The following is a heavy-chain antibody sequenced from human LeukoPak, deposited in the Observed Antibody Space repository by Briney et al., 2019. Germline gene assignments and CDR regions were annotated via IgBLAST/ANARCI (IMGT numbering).Heavy chain of an antibody. CDR1: GDSVSINSAA. CDR3: ARSPSPYSSGWYFDY. D-gene: IGHD6-19*01. V-gene: IGHV6-1*01. CDR2: TYQRSKWYN. Sequence: SQTLSLTCALSGDSVSINSAAWNWIRQSPSRGLEWLGRTYQRSKWYNDYAVSVKSRITINPDISKNQFSLQLNSVTPEDTAVYYCARSPSPYSSGWYFDYWGRGTLVTVSS. J-gene: IGHJ4*02.